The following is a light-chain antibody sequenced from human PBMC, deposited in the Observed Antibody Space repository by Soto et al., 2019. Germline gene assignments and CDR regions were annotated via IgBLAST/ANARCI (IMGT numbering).Light chain of an antibody. V-gene: IGKV3-11*01. Sequence: EIVLTQSPATLSLSPGERATLSCRASQSVSSYLAWYQQKPGQAPRLLIYDASNRATGIPARFSGSASGTDFTLNISSLEPQDFAVYYCQQRSNWPPITFGQGTRLEIK. J-gene: IGKJ5*01. CDR2: DAS. CDR3: QQRSNWPPIT. CDR1: QSVSSY.